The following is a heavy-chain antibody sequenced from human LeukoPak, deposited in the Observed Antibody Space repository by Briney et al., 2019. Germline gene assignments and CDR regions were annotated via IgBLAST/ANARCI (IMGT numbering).Heavy chain of an antibody. CDR3: ARGDSSGWGLDY. J-gene: IGHJ4*02. Sequence: GGSLRLSCAASGFTVSSNYMSWVRQAPGKGLERVSVIYSGGSTYYADSVKGRFTISRDNSKNTLYLQMNSLKTEDTAVYYCARGDSSGWGLDYWGLGTLVTVSS. CDR2: IYSGGST. V-gene: IGHV3-53*01. D-gene: IGHD6-19*01. CDR1: GFTVSSNY.